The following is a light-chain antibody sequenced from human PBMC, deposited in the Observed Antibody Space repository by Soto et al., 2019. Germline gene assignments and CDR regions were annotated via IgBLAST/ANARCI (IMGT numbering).Light chain of an antibody. Sequence: EIVLTQSPATLSLSPGERATLSCRASQSVSSYLAWYQQKRGQAPRLLIYDTSNRATGIPPRFSGSGSGTDFTLTISSLEPEDFAVYYCQQHNNWPPITFGQGTRLEIK. CDR2: DTS. V-gene: IGKV3-11*01. CDR3: QQHNNWPPIT. J-gene: IGKJ5*01. CDR1: QSVSSY.